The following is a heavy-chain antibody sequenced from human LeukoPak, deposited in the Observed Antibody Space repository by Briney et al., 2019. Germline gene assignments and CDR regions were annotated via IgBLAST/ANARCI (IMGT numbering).Heavy chain of an antibody. V-gene: IGHV3-30*03. CDR2: ISYDGSNK. CDR3: ARGAFEGTSQGVFDY. D-gene: IGHD2-2*01. J-gene: IGHJ4*02. Sequence: GGSLRLSCAASGFTFSSYGMHWVRQAPGKGLEWVAVISYDGSNKYYADSVKGRFTISRDNSKNTLYLQMNSLRAEDTAVYYCARGAFEGTSQGVFDYWGQGTLVTVSS. CDR1: GFTFSSYG.